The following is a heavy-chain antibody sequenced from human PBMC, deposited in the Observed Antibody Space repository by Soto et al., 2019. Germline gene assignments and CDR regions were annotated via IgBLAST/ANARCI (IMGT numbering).Heavy chain of an antibody. CDR1: GDTLTNSY. J-gene: IGHJ4*02. Sequence: QVQLAHSGPEVKKPGASVKVSCKASGDTLTNSYLHWVRQAPGQGLEWLGWINPNNGDTNYAQKFRGRVTMTRDTSNNTVYMELTRLTSDDTAVYFCARMVVPTTYFASWGQGTPVTVSS. V-gene: IGHV1-2*02. CDR3: ARMVVPTTYFAS. D-gene: IGHD3-22*01. CDR2: INPNNGDT.